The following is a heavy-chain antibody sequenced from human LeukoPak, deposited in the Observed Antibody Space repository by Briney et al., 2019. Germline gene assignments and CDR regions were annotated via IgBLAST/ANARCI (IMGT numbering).Heavy chain of an antibody. V-gene: IGHV3-21*01. D-gene: IGHD3-3*01. CDR1: GFTSSSYS. J-gene: IGHJ4*02. Sequence: GGSLRLSCAASGFTSSSYSMTWVRQAPGKGLEWVSSISSSSSYIYYADSVKGRFTISRDNAKNSLYLQMNSLRAEDTAVYYCASDFWSGYYTGSGSDYWGQGTLVTVSS. CDR2: ISSSSSYI. CDR3: ASDFWSGYYTGSGSDY.